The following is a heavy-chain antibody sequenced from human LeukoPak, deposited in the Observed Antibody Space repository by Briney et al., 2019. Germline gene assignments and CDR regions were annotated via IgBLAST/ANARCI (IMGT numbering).Heavy chain of an antibody. J-gene: IGHJ4*02. V-gene: IGHV3-74*03. D-gene: IGHD1-26*01. Sequence: PGGSLRLSCAASGFTLSNDWTHWVRQAPGKGLVWVSRISSDGSSTMYADSVKGRFTISRDNAKNTLHLQMNSLRADDTPVYYCVVGGGIYWGQGTLVTVS. CDR3: VVGGGIY. CDR2: ISSDGSST. CDR1: GFTLSNDW.